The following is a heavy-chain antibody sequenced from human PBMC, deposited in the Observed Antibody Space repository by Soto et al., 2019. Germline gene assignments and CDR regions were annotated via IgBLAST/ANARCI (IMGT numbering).Heavy chain of an antibody. D-gene: IGHD1-26*01. J-gene: IGHJ4*02. CDR2: LSSTGFNI. CDR1: GFIFSRYT. CDR3: ARRSGTSLD. Sequence: GGSLRLSCAAYGFIFSRYTMNWVRQAPGKGLEWVSSLSSTGFNIEYADSVKGRLTISRDNAKNSLFLQMNRLRVEDTAVYYCARRSGTSLDWGQGTLVTVSS. V-gene: IGHV3-21*01.